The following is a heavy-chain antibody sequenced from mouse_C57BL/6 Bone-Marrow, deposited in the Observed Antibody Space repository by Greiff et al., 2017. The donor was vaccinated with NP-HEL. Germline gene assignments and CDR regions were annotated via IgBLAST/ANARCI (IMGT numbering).Heavy chain of an antibody. J-gene: IGHJ2*01. CDR2: IYPGDGDT. V-gene: IGHV1-82*01. Sequence: VQLQQSGPELVKPGASVKISCKASGYAFSSSWMNWVKQRPGKGLEWIGRIYPGDGDTNYNGKFKGKATLTADKSSSTAYMQLSSLTSEDSAVYFCASKFTGNYWGQGTTLTVSS. CDR3: ASKFTGNY. D-gene: IGHD4-1*01. CDR1: GYAFSSSW.